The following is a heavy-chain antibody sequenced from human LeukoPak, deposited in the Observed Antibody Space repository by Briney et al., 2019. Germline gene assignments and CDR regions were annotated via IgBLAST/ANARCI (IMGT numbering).Heavy chain of an antibody. V-gene: IGHV2-70*01. CDR1: GFSLSTSGMC. D-gene: IGHD6-13*01. Sequence: SGPTLVNPTQTLTLTCTFSGFSLSTSGMCVSWIRQPPGKALEWLALIDWDDDKYYSTSLKTRLTISKDTSKNQVVLTMTNMDPVDTATYYCARIEEYSSGWYYFDYWGQGTLVTVSS. CDR3: ARIEEYSSGWYYFDY. CDR2: IDWDDDK. J-gene: IGHJ4*02.